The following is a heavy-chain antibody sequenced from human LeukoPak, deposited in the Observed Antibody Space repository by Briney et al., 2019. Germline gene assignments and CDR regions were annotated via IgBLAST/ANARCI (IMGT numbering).Heavy chain of an antibody. D-gene: IGHD3-22*01. CDR2: IKHTGST. V-gene: IGHV4-34*01. CDR3: ARPGDSSGFDY. Sequence: SETLSLTCAVYGGSFSAYYWSWIRQPPGKGLEWIGEIKHTGSTTYNPSLKSRVTISVDTSKNQFSLKLSSVTAADTAVYYCARPGDSSGFDYWGQGTLVTVSS. J-gene: IGHJ4*02. CDR1: GGSFSAYY.